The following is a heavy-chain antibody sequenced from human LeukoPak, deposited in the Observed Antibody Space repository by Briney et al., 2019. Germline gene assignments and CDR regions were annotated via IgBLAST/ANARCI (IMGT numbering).Heavy chain of an antibody. Sequence: PSETLSLTCGVYSGSFSGYYWTWFRQPPGKGLEWIGEFSHSWGAKYNPSLKSRATISVDTSKNHLSLSLNSVTAADTAVYYCAASLWFGIYPDYWGQGSLVTVSS. D-gene: IGHD3-10*01. J-gene: IGHJ4*02. V-gene: IGHV4-34*01. CDR1: SGSFSGYY. CDR3: AASLWFGIYPDY. CDR2: FSHSWGA.